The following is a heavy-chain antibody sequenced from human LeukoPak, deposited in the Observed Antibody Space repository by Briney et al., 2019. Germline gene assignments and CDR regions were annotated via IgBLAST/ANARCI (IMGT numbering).Heavy chain of an antibody. CDR2: IYTSGST. D-gene: IGHD2-8*01. V-gene: IGHV4-4*07. Sequence: KPSETLSLTCTVSGGSISSYYWSWIRQPAGKGLEWIGRIYTSGSTNYNPSLKSRVTMSVDTSKNQFSLKLSSVTAADTAVYYCASSPSYGFLGNAFDIWGQGTMVTVSS. CDR3: ASSPSYGFLGNAFDI. CDR1: GGSISSYY. J-gene: IGHJ3*02.